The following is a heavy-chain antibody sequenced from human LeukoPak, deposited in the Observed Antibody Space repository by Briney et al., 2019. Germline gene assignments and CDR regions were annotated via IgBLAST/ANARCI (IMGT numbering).Heavy chain of an antibody. D-gene: IGHD3-3*01. CDR2: IGTNSSTI. Sequence: GGSLRLSCAASGFTFSSYNMNWVRQAPGKGLEWVSYIGTNSSTIYYADSVKDRFTISRDNAKNSLYLQMNSLRAEDTAVYYCARGDFWSGFDYWGQGTLVIVSS. J-gene: IGHJ4*02. CDR1: GFTFSSYN. V-gene: IGHV3-48*01. CDR3: ARGDFWSGFDY.